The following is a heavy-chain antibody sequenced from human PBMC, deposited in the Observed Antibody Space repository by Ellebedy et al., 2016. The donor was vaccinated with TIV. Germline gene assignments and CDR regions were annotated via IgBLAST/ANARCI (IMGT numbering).Heavy chain of an antibody. CDR1: GFTYSPYW. Sequence: GGSLRLSXAVSGFTYSPYWLHWVRQAPGKGLEWVANIKEDGSEKYYVDSVKGRFTISRDNAKNSLYLQLNSLRAEDTAVYYCATWLGTPRKNYFDYWGQGTLVTVSS. V-gene: IGHV3-7*01. D-gene: IGHD1-1*01. CDR2: IKEDGSEK. J-gene: IGHJ4*02. CDR3: ATWLGTPRKNYFDY.